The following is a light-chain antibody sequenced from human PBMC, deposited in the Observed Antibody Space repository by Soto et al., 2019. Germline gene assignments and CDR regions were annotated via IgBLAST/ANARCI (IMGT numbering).Light chain of an antibody. J-gene: IGKJ2*01. CDR2: TAS. CDR1: QSISSY. V-gene: IGKV1-39*01. CDR3: QQYNEWPT. Sequence: DIQMTQSPSSMYASVGDRVIITCLASQSISSYLNWFQQKPGKAPKLLIYTASSLQSGVPSRFSGSGSGTDFTLTISCLQSEDFAIYYCQQYNEWPTFGQGTEVDI.